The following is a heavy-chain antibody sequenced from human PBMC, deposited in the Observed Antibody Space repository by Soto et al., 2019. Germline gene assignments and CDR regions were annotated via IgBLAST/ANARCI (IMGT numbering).Heavy chain of an antibody. J-gene: IGHJ5*01. V-gene: IGHV3-23*01. Sequence: GGSLRLSCTASGFTFSSYAMTWVRQAPGRGLEGVSCITASGGRTFYADSVKGRFTISRDNSRSTLYLQMNSLRAEDTAVYYCAKDKRYADYVRWFDSWGQGTLLTVSS. CDR1: GFTFSSYA. CDR3: AKDKRYADYVRWFDS. D-gene: IGHD4-17*01. CDR2: ITASGGRT.